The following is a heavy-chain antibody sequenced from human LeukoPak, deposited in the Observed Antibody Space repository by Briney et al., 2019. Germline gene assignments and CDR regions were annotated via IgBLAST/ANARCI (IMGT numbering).Heavy chain of an antibody. D-gene: IGHD3-22*01. V-gene: IGHV4-34*01. J-gene: IGHJ4*02. CDR1: GGSFSGYY. CDR2: INHSGST. CDR3: ARLLITMIVEP. Sequence: SETLSLTCAVYGGSFSGYYWSWIRQPPGKGLEWIGEINHSGSTNYNPSLKSRVTISVNTSKNQFSLKLSSVTAADTAVYYCARLLITMIVEPWGQGTLVTVSS.